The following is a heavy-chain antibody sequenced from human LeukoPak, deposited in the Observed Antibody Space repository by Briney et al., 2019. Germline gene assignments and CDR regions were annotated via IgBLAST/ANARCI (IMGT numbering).Heavy chain of an antibody. V-gene: IGHV4-34*01. Sequence: PSETLSLTCAVYGGSFSGYYWSWIRQPPGKGLEWIGEINHSGSTNYNPSLKSRVTISVDTSKNQFSLKLSSVTAADTAVYYCARHRRITMVRGVACFDYWGQGTLVTVSS. CDR3: ARHRRITMVRGVACFDY. CDR1: GGSFSGYY. CDR2: INHSGST. J-gene: IGHJ4*02. D-gene: IGHD3-10*01.